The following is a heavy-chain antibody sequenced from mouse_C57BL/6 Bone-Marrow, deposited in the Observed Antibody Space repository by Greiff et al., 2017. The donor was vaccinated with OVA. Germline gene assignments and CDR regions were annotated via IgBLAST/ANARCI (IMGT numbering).Heavy chain of an antibody. CDR1: GYTFTSYW. Sequence: QVQLQQPGTELVKPGASVKLSCKASGYTFTSYWMHWVKQRPGQGLEWIGNINPSNGGTNYNEKVKSKATLTVDKSSSTAYMQLSSLTSEDPAVYYCARVIYYYGSSPYWYFDVWGTGTTVTVAS. D-gene: IGHD1-1*01. J-gene: IGHJ1*03. V-gene: IGHV1-53*01. CDR3: ARVIYYYGSSPYWYFDV. CDR2: INPSNGGT.